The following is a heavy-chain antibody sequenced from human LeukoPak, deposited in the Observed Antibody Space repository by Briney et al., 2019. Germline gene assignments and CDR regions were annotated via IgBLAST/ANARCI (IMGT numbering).Heavy chain of an antibody. CDR3: ARSLPYGTTWYGRSDF. CDR1: GFTFNNYG. D-gene: IGHD6-13*01. Sequence: GGSLRLSCAASGFTFNNYGMHWFRQAPGKGLEWVAVVSFDGSKKFYGDSVKGRFTISRDNAMNSLYLQMNSLRAEDTAIYYCARSLPYGTTWYGRSDFWGQGTLVTVSS. V-gene: IGHV3-30*03. CDR2: VSFDGSKK. J-gene: IGHJ4*02.